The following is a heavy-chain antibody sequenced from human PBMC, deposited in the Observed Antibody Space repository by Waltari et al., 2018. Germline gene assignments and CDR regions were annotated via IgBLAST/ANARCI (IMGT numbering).Heavy chain of an antibody. CDR1: GFTFGSHW. D-gene: IGHD3-10*01. CDR3: ARALPGEITVYDY. V-gene: IGHV3-7*01. J-gene: IGHJ4*02. Sequence: EVQLVESGGGLVQPGGSLRLSCVASGFTFGSHWMSWVRQAPEKGLEWGADINQEGTQQYYVDSVKGRFTASRDNHKNSLFLQMNSLRAEDTAVYYCARALPGEITVYDYWAQGALVTVSS. CDR2: INQEGTQQ.